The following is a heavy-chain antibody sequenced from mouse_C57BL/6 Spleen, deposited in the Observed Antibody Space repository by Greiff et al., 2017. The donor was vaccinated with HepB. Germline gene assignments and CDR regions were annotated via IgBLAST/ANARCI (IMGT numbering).Heavy chain of an antibody. CDR1: GYTFTSYW. D-gene: IGHD2-4*01. Sequence: VQLQQPGAELVKPGASVKLSCKASGYTFTSYWMHWVKQRPGQGLEWIGMIHPNSGSTNYNEKFKSKATLTVDKSSSTAYMQLSSLTSEDSAVYYCARYHYDGYFDVWGTGTTVTVSS. CDR3: ARYHYDGYFDV. V-gene: IGHV1-64*01. CDR2: IHPNSGST. J-gene: IGHJ1*03.